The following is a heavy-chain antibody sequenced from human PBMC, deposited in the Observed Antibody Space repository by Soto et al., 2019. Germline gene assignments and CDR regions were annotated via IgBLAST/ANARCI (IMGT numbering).Heavy chain of an antibody. Sequence: SETLSLTCSVSGVSISSANYFWTWIRQPPGRGLEWIGHIFYSGSTYYNPSLKSRVTISVDTSKNQFSLKLSSVTAADTAVYYCARTPSAWGQGTLVTVSS. CDR3: ARTPSA. CDR1: GVSISSANYF. J-gene: IGHJ5*02. V-gene: IGHV4-30-4*01. CDR2: IFYSGST.